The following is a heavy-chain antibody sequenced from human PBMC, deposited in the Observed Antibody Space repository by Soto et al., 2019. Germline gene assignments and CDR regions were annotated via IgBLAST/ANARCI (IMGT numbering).Heavy chain of an antibody. CDR3: AKGVPGIAVAGTGYFQH. J-gene: IGHJ1*01. CDR2: ISGSGVST. V-gene: IGHV3-23*01. Sequence: SCKASGYTFSSYAMGWVRQAPGKGLEWVSGISGSGVSTHYADSVRGRFTISRDNSKNTLYLQMNSLRAEDTAVYYCAKGVPGIAVAGTGYFQHWGQGTLVTVSS. CDR1: GYTFSSYA. D-gene: IGHD6-19*01.